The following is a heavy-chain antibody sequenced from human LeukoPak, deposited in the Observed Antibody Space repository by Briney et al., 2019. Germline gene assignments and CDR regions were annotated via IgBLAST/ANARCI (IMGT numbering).Heavy chain of an antibody. D-gene: IGHD4-11*01. CDR1: GGSISSSSYY. CDR2: IYYSGST. Sequence: SETLSLTCTVSGGSISSSSYYWGWIRQPPGKGLEWIGSIYYSGSTYYNPSLKSRATISVDTSKNQFSLKLSSVTAADTAVYYCARLYSPTNWFDPWGQGTLVTVSS. V-gene: IGHV4-39*01. J-gene: IGHJ5*02. CDR3: ARLYSPTNWFDP.